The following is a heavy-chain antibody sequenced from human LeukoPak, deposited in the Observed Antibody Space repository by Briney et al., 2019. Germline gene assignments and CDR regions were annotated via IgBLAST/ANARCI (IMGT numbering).Heavy chain of an antibody. V-gene: IGHV1-69*13. J-gene: IGHJ4*02. CDR2: IIPIFGTG. Sequence: ASVKVSSKASGGTFSSYAISWVRQAPGQGLEWMGGIIPIFGTGNYAQKFQGRVTITADESTSTAYMELSSLRSEDTAVYYCATIPGGSSSSFDYWGQGTLVTVSS. CDR1: GGTFSSYA. D-gene: IGHD6-6*01. CDR3: ATIPGGSSSSFDY.